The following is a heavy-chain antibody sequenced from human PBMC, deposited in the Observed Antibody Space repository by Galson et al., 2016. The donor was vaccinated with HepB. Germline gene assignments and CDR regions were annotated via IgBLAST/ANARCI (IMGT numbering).Heavy chain of an antibody. J-gene: IGHJ4*02. CDR1: GYTFTSYG. D-gene: IGHD6-19*01. V-gene: IGHV1-18*01. CDR3: GRKGTAVAVDY. Sequence: SVKVSCKASGYTFTSYGMSWVRQAPGQGLEWMGWISGYNGDTKYAQKLQGRVTMTTDTSTSTALMELRSLRSDDTAMYYCGRKGTAVAVDYWGQGTLVTVSS. CDR2: ISGYNGDT.